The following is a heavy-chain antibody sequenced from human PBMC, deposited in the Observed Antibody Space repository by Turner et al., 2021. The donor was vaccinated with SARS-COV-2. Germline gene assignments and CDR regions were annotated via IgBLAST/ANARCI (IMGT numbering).Heavy chain of an antibody. Sequence: EVQLVESGGGLVKPGGSLRFSCAASGFTFSSYNMNWVRQAPGKGLEWVSFISSSSSYIYYADSVKGRFTISRDNAKNSLYLQMNSLRAEDTAVYYCARELAGRFGGATEIDYWGQGTLVTVSS. CDR1: GFTFSSYN. J-gene: IGHJ4*02. CDR3: ARELAGRFGGATEIDY. D-gene: IGHD1-26*01. CDR2: ISSSSSYI. V-gene: IGHV3-21*01.